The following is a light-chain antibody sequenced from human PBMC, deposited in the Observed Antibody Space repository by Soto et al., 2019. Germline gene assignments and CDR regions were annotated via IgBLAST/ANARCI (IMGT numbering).Light chain of an antibody. V-gene: IGKV3D-20*02. J-gene: IGKJ5*01. CDR3: QQRSNWPPIT. CDR2: GAS. CDR1: QSVSSSY. Sequence: IVLTQSPGTLSLSPWERATLSCRASQSVSSSYLAWYQQKPGQAPRLLIYGASTRATGIPARFSGSGSGTEFTLTISSLEPEDFAVYYCQQRSNWPPITFGQGTRLEIK.